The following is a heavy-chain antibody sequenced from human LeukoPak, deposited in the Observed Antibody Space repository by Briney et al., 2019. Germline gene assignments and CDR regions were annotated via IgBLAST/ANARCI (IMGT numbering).Heavy chain of an antibody. CDR1: GFTFSSYA. V-gene: IGHV3-23*01. D-gene: IGHD6-13*01. CDR3: AKSRSSGVGHAFDY. CDR2: ISGSGGST. J-gene: IGHJ4*02. Sequence: GGSLRLSCTASGFTFSSYAMSWVRQAPGKGLEWVSAISGSGGSTYYADSVKGRFTISRDNSKNTLYLQMNSLRAEDTAVYYCAKSRSSGVGHAFDYWGQGTLVTVSS.